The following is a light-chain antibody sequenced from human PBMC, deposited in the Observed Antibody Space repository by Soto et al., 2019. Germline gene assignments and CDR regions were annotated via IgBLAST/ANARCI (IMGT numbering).Light chain of an antibody. CDR1: QRITTY. V-gene: IGKV1-39*01. Sequence: IQMTQSPSSLSASVGDRVTITCRASQRITTYLNWYQQKPGKAPKLLISTSGTLQRGVTSRFSGSGSGTDFTLTITALRPEDFATYFCQQSYSIPYTFGQGTKLEIK. J-gene: IGKJ2*01. CDR2: TSG. CDR3: QQSYSIPYT.